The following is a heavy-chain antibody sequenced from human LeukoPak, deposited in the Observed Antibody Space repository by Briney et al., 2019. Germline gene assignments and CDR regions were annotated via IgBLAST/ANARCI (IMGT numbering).Heavy chain of an antibody. Sequence: PGGSLRLSCATSQFTFSNYAMSWVRQAPGKGLEWVSTIDTSTRTTYYADSVKGRFTISRDNSKNTLYLQMNSLRAEDTAVYYCAKVKVAGTFIFDYWGQGTLVTVSS. CDR1: QFTFSNYA. D-gene: IGHD6-19*01. V-gene: IGHV3-23*01. J-gene: IGHJ4*02. CDR2: IDTSTRTT. CDR3: AKVKVAGTFIFDY.